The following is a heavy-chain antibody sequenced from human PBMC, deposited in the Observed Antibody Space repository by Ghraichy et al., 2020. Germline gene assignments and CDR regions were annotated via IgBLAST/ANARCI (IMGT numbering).Heavy chain of an antibody. J-gene: IGHJ4*02. D-gene: IGHD4-17*01. CDR1: GGSVSSVGDY. CDR3: ARRSGGLTVPTPFDY. CDR2: IYYSGST. Sequence: SETLSLTCSVSGGSVSSVGDYWSWIRQPPGKGLEWIGNIYYSGSTNYNPSLRSRVNISVDTSKNQFSLKLTSVSAADMGVYYCARRSGGLTVPTPFDYWGQGTLVLVSS. V-gene: IGHV4-61*08.